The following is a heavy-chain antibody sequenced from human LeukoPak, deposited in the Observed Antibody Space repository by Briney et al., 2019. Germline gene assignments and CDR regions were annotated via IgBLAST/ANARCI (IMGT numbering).Heavy chain of an antibody. D-gene: IGHD3-3*01. CDR2: IIPIFGTA. Sequence: GASVKVSCKASGGTFSSYAISWVRQAPGQGLEWMGGIIPIFGTANYAQKFQGRVTITADESTSTAYMELSSLRSEDTAVYYCATDYRSASGLRFLEWFRKPRSRYFQHWGQGTLVTVSS. CDR1: GGTFSSYA. V-gene: IGHV1-69*13. J-gene: IGHJ1*01. CDR3: ATDYRSASGLRFLEWFRKPRSRYFQH.